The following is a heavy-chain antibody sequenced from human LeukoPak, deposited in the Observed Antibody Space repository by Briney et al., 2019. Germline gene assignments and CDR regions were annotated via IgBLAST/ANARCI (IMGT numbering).Heavy chain of an antibody. CDR1: GGTFSSYA. D-gene: IGHD3-9*01. Sequence: GASVKVSCKASGGTFSSYAISWVRQAPGQGLEWMGGIIPIFGTANYAQKFQGRVTITADESTSTAYMELSSLRSEDTAVYYCAREWDILTGYFPSYAFDIWGQGTMVTVSS. CDR3: AREWDILTGYFPSYAFDI. J-gene: IGHJ3*02. V-gene: IGHV1-69*01. CDR2: IIPIFGTA.